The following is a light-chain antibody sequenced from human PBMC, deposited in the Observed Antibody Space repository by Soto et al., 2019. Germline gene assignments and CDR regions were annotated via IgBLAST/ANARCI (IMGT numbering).Light chain of an antibody. Sequence: DIQMTQSPSSVSASVGDRVTITCRASQDISSWLAWYQQKPGKAPELLIYAASTLQSGVPPRFSGRGSGTDFTLTISSLQPEDFATYYCQQSNTFPLTFGGGTKVQIK. CDR1: QDISSW. V-gene: IGKV1-12*01. CDR3: QQSNTFPLT. CDR2: AAS. J-gene: IGKJ4*01.